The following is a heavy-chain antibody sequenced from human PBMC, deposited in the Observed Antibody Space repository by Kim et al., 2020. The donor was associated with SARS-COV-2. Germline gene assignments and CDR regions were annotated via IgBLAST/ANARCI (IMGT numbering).Heavy chain of an antibody. CDR3: VRGTWGDVNDY. J-gene: IGHJ4*02. D-gene: IGHD3-16*01. V-gene: IGHV1-18*01. CDR2: INTKDGDT. Sequence: ASVKVSCKTSGYIFSIYGFSWVRQAPGQGLEWMGWINTKDGDTKYVQKFQDRVTMTTDSSTITAYMELRSLKFDDTAVYYCVRGTWGDVNDYWGQGTLVTVST. CDR1: GYIFSIYG.